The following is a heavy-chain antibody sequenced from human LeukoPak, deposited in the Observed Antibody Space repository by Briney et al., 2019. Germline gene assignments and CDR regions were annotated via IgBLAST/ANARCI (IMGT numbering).Heavy chain of an antibody. CDR3: AWGPTTVVTRDFDY. Sequence: SETLSLTCAVYGGSFSGYYWSWIRQPPGKELEWIGEINHSGSTNYNPSLKSRVTISVDTSKNQFSLKLSSVTAADTAVYYCAWGPTTVVTRDFDYWGQGTLVTVSS. CDR1: GGSFSGYY. V-gene: IGHV4-34*01. D-gene: IGHD4-17*01. J-gene: IGHJ4*02. CDR2: INHSGST.